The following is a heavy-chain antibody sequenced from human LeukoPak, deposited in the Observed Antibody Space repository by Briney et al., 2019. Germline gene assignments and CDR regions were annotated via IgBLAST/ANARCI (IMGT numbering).Heavy chain of an antibody. CDR3: AREHPYYYDSSGYYLDY. V-gene: IGHV4-38-2*02. J-gene: IGHJ4*02. CDR1: GYSISSGYY. Sequence: PSETLSLTCTASGYSISSGYYWGWIRQPPGKGLEWIGSIYHSGSTYYNPSLKSRVTISVDTSKNQFSLKLSSVTAADTAVYYCAREHPYYYDSSGYYLDYWGQGTLVTVSS. CDR2: IYHSGST. D-gene: IGHD3-22*01.